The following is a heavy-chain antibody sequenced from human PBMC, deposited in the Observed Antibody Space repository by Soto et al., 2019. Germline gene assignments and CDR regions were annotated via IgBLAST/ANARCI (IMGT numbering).Heavy chain of an antibody. CDR3: ARDRAPSIAARPINFDY. V-gene: IGHV3-11*01. CDR1: GFTFSDYY. CDR2: ISSSGSTI. J-gene: IGHJ4*02. D-gene: IGHD6-6*01. Sequence: GGSLRLSCAASGFTFSDYYMSWIRQAPGKGLEWVSYISSSGSTIYYADSVKGRFTISRDNAKNSLYLQMNSLRAEDTAVYYCARDRAPSIAARPINFDYWGQGTLVTVSS.